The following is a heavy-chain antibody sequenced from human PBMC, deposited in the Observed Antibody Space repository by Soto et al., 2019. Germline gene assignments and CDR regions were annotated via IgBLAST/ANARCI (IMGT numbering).Heavy chain of an antibody. D-gene: IGHD2-15*01. CDR2: ISSSSSTI. Sequence: GGSLRLSCAASGFTFSSYSMNWVRQAPGKGLEWVSYISSSSSTIYYADSVKGRFTISRDNAKNSLYLQMNSLRAEDTAVYYCARILGLPSEAYAFDIWGQGTMVTVSS. V-gene: IGHV3-48*01. CDR3: ARILGLPSEAYAFDI. J-gene: IGHJ3*02. CDR1: GFTFSSYS.